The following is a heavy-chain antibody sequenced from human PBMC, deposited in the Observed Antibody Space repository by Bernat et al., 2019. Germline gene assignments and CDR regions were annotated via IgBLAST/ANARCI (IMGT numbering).Heavy chain of an antibody. D-gene: IGHD6-6*01. V-gene: IGHV3-21*01. CDR3: GGERSSSSHSDY. J-gene: IGHJ4*02. CDR1: GFTFSSYS. Sequence: EVQLVESGGGLVKPGGSLRLSCAASGFTFSSYSMNWVRQAPGKGLEWVSSITSTSSYIYYDGSGEGRFTIARSNAKNSLYLQMNSLSAEDTAVYYCGGERSSSSHSDYWGQGTLVTVSS. CDR2: ITSTSSYI.